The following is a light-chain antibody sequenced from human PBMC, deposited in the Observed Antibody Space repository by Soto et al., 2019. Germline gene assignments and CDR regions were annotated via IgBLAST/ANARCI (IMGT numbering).Light chain of an antibody. CDR3: QQYDNLPLT. Sequence: IQMTQSPSSLSASVGDRVTITCRASQGISNYLNWYQQKSGKAPKLLIYDASDLETGVPSRFSGSGSGTDFTFTINSLQPEDIATYYCQQYDNLPLTFGGGTKVDIK. CDR1: QGISNY. CDR2: DAS. J-gene: IGKJ4*01. V-gene: IGKV1-33*01.